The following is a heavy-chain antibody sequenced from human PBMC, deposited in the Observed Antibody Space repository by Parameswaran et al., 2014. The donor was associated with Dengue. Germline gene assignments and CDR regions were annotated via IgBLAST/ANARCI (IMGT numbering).Heavy chain of an antibody. CDR2: ISSSSSTI. D-gene: IGHD1-20*01. J-gene: IGHJ6*02. CDR3: ARSGEYNWNPNYYYYGMDV. Sequence: VRQMPGKGLEWVSYISSSSSTIYYADSVKGRFTISRDNAKNSLYLQMNSLRDEDTAVYYCARSGEYNWNPNYYYYGMDVWGQGTTVTVSS. V-gene: IGHV3-48*02.